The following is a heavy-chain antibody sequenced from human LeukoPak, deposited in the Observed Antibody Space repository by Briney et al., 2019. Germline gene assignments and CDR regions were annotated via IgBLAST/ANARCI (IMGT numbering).Heavy chain of an antibody. Sequence: SETLSLTCTVSGGSISSSSYYWGWIRQPPGKGLEWIGSIYYSGTTYNNPSLKSRVTISVDTSKNQFSLKLSSVTAADTAVYYCARGEAIVVVVAATNFDYWGQGTLVTVSS. CDR3: ARGEAIVVVVAATNFDY. D-gene: IGHD2-15*01. CDR1: GGSISSSSYY. V-gene: IGHV4-39*07. J-gene: IGHJ4*02. CDR2: IYYSGTT.